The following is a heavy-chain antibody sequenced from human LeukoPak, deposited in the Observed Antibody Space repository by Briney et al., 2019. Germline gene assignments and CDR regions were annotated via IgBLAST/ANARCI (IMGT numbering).Heavy chain of an antibody. CDR2: ISGGGGST. J-gene: IGHJ4*02. Sequence: GGSLRLSCAASGFTFSSYAMSWVRQAPGKGLEWVSAISGGGGSTYYADSVKGRFTISRDNSKNTLYLQMNSLRAEDTAVYYCAKGGGRAVVTSLTDFDYWGQGTLVTVSS. D-gene: IGHD4-23*01. CDR1: GFTFSSYA. V-gene: IGHV3-23*01. CDR3: AKGGGRAVVTSLTDFDY.